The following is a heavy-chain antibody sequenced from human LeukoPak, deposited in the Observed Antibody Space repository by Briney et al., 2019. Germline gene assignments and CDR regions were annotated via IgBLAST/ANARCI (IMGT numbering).Heavy chain of an antibody. CDR3: ANGRSGSYVFDY. D-gene: IGHD1-26*01. Sequence: ASVKVSCKASGGTFSSYAISWVRQAPGQGLEWMGRIIPILGIANYAQKFQGRVTITADKSTSTAYMELSSLRSEDTAVYYCANGRSGSYVFDYWGQGTLVTVSS. CDR2: IIPILGIA. J-gene: IGHJ4*02. CDR1: GGTFSSYA. V-gene: IGHV1-69*04.